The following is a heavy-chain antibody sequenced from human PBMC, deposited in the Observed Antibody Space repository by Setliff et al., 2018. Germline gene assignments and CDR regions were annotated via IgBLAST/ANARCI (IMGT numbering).Heavy chain of an antibody. CDR3: AKDWNPSTYWYTDYFDY. CDR1: GYTFTSYG. D-gene: IGHD2-2*01. Sequence: GASVKVSCKASGYTFTSYGFSWVRQAPGQGLEWMGWISVYNGKTKYAQKFQGRVTMTTDTSTRTAYMEVTSLRSDDTAIYYCAKDWNPSTYWYTDYFDYWGQGTLVTVSS. CDR2: ISVYNGKT. J-gene: IGHJ4*02. V-gene: IGHV1-18*01.